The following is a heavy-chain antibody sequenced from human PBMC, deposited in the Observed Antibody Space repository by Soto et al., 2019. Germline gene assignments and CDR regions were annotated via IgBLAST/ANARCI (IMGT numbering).Heavy chain of an antibody. V-gene: IGHV3-74*01. J-gene: IGHJ3*02. CDR3: SGDSSGYYYDAFDI. CDR1: RFTFSTYW. D-gene: IGHD3-22*01. CDR2: INSDGTGT. Sequence: EVQLVESGGGLVQPGGSLRLSCAASRFTFSTYWMHWVRQAPGKGLVWVSRINSDGTGTSYADSVKGRITISRDNAKNTLYLQMNSLSSEDTAVYYCSGDSSGYYYDAFDIWGQGTMVTVSS.